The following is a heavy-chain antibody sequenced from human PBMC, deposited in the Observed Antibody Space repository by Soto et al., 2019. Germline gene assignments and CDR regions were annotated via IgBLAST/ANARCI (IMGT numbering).Heavy chain of an antibody. CDR1: GGTFSSYA. J-gene: IGHJ4*02. D-gene: IGHD3-3*01. CDR3: ARTLLRFLEWLGY. V-gene: IGHV1-2*02. CDR2: XNXXSXGX. Sequence: ASVKVSCKASGGTFSSYAISWVRQAPGQGLEXMGXXNXXSXGXXXAXXFQGRVTMTRDTSISTAYMELSRLRSDETAVYYCARTLLRFLEWLGYWGQGTLVTVS.